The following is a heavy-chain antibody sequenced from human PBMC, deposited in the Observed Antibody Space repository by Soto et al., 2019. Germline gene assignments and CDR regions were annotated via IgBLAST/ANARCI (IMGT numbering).Heavy chain of an antibody. V-gene: IGHV3-23*01. CDR1: GFTFKSYA. J-gene: IGHJ3*01. CDR3: ARDRGSSGMFELDV. D-gene: IGHD6-19*01. CDR2: ISASGYTT. Sequence: EVQLLESGGGLVQPGGSRTLSCVGSGFTFKSYAMSWVRQAPGKGLEWVSVISASGYTTYYADSVKGPLTISRDNSRNTVYLQMKSLRAEDTAVYYCARDRGSSGMFELDVWGPGTLVTVSS.